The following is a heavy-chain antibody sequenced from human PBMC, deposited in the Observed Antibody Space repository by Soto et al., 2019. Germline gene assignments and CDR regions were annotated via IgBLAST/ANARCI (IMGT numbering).Heavy chain of an antibody. CDR1: GYTFTTYG. CDR2: ISSYNGNT. CDR3: ARDRGSGSYYARFDY. Sequence: QVQLVQSGAEVKKPGASVKVSCKASGYTFTTYGISWVRQAPGQGLEWMGWISSYNGNTNYAQKLQDRVTMTTDTSTNIAYMELRSLRSDETAVFYCARDRGSGSYYARFDYWGQGTLVTVSS. V-gene: IGHV1-18*01. D-gene: IGHD1-26*01. J-gene: IGHJ4*02.